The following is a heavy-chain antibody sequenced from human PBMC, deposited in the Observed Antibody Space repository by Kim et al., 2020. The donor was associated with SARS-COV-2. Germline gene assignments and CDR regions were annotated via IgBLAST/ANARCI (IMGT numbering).Heavy chain of an antibody. V-gene: IGHV3-21*06. CDR2: ISSSSTYI. J-gene: IGHJ5*02. CDR1: GFTFSAYA. CDR3: ARDKSSGWYVEDWFDP. Sequence: GGSLRLSCATSGFTFSAYAMNWVRQPPGKGLEWVSSISSSSTYIYDADSVKGRFTTSRDNAKNSLYLQMDNLRVEDTAVYYCARDKSSGWYVEDWFDPWGQGTLVIVSS. D-gene: IGHD6-19*01.